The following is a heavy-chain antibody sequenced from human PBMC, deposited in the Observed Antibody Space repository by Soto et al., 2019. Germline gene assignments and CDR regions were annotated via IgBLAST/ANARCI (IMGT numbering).Heavy chain of an antibody. J-gene: IGHJ4*02. CDR1: AFTCSHYS. Sequence: EVQLVESGGGLVQPGGSLILSCAAAAFTCSHYSMNWVRQAPGKGLAWVSYTSSSSSTIYYADSVAGRFTSSRDNAKTPLLRQMNSLRAEDTAVYYCAKDIDVGGQGTLGTVS. V-gene: IGHV3-48*01. D-gene: IGHD2-15*01. CDR3: AKDIDV. CDR2: TSSSSSTI.